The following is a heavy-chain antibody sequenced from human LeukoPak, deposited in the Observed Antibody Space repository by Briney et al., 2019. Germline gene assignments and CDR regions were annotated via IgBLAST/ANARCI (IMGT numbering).Heavy chain of an antibody. CDR1: GYTFTSYG. CDR3: ARVRDYYDTSGKGADY. Sequence: GASVKVSCKASGYTFTSYGISWVRQAPGQGLEWMGWISAYNGNTNYAQKLQGRVTMTTDTSTGTAYMELRSLRSDDTAVYYCARVRDYYDTSGKGADYWGQGTLVTVSS. J-gene: IGHJ4*02. CDR2: ISAYNGNT. V-gene: IGHV1-18*01. D-gene: IGHD3-22*01.